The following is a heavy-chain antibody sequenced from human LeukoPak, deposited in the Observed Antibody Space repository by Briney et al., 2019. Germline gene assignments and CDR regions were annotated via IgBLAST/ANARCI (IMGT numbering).Heavy chain of an antibody. Sequence: ASVKVSCKVSGYTLTELSMHWVRQAPGKGLEWMGGFDPEDGETIYAQKFQGRVTMTEDTSTDTAYMELSSLRSEDTAVYYCARDARHKYCSSASCYRGWFDPWGQGTLVTVSS. V-gene: IGHV1-24*01. CDR3: ARDARHKYCSSASCYRGWFDP. J-gene: IGHJ5*02. D-gene: IGHD2-2*01. CDR1: GYTLTELS. CDR2: FDPEDGET.